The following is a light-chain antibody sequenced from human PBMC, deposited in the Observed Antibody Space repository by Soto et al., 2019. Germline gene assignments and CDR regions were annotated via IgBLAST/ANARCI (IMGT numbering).Light chain of an antibody. J-gene: IGLJ3*02. V-gene: IGLV1-47*01. Sequence: QSVLTQPPSASGTPGQRVTISCSGSSSNIGSNYVYWYQQLPGTAPKLLIYRNNQRPSGVPDRFSGSKSGTSASLAISGLRSEDEDDYYCAAWDDSLSGWVLGGGTKLTVL. CDR3: AAWDDSLSGWV. CDR2: RNN. CDR1: SSNIGSNY.